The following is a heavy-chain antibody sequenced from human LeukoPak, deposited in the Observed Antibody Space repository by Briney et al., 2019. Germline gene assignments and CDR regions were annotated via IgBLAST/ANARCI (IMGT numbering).Heavy chain of an antibody. CDR1: GFTFSSYW. V-gene: IGHV3-7*03. D-gene: IGHD6-13*01. CDR2: INQDGTEK. J-gene: IGHJ4*02. Sequence: GGSLRLSCAASGFTFSSYWMSWVRQAPGEGLEWVAQINQDGTEKAYVDSVRGRFTISRDNAKNSLFLQMNSLRAEDTAVYYCARGPLIAAAGTWWGQGTLVTVSS. CDR3: ARGPLIAAAGTW.